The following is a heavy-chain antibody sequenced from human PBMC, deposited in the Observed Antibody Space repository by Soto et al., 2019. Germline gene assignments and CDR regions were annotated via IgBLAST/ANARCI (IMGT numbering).Heavy chain of an antibody. CDR3: AREVDYYGSGSYLIYYYGMDV. D-gene: IGHD3-10*01. V-gene: IGHV4-34*01. J-gene: IGHJ6*02. Sequence: PSETLSLTCAVYGGSFSGYYWSWIRQPPGKGLEWIGEINHSRSTNYNPSLKSRVTISVDTSKNQFSLKLSSVTAADTAVYYCAREVDYYGSGSYLIYYYGMDVWGQGTTVTVSS. CDR2: INHSRST. CDR1: GGSFSGYY.